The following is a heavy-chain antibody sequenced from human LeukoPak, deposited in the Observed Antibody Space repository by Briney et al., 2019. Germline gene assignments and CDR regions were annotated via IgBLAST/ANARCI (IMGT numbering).Heavy chain of an antibody. J-gene: IGHJ4*02. CDR3: GSGSYYEGFDY. V-gene: IGHV1-69*02. CDR2: IIPILGIA. CDR1: GGTFSSYT. D-gene: IGHD3-10*01. Sequence: SVKVSCKASGGTFSSYTISWVRQALGQGLDWMGRIIPILGIANDAQKFHGRVTITADKSTSTAYMELSSLRSEDTAVYYCGSGSYYEGFDYWGQGTLVTVSS.